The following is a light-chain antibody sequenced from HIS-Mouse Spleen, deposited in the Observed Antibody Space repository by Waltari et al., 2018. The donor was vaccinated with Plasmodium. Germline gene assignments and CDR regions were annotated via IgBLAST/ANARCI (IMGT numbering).Light chain of an antibody. V-gene: IGLV3-10*01. CDR2: EDS. CDR3: YSTDSSGNHRV. J-gene: IGLJ3*02. Sequence: SYELTQPPSVSVSPGQTARITCSGDALPKQYAYWYQQKSGQVPVLVSCEDSKRPSGIPERFSGASSGTMATLTISGAQVEDEADYYCYSTDSSGNHRVFGGGTKLTVL. CDR1: ALPKQY.